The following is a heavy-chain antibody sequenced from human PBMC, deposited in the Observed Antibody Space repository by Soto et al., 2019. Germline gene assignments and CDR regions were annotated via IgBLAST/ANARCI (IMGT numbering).Heavy chain of an antibody. CDR2: IIPSTATA. Sequence: QVQLVQSGAEVKKPGSSVKVSCKASGGTFGSYAISWVRQAPGQGLEWMGGIIPSTATANYAQKFQGRVTITADESTSTASMQLSSLRSEDKAVYYCARSQGSSTSLEIYYYYDYGMDVWGQGTPVTVSS. J-gene: IGHJ6*02. D-gene: IGHD2-2*01. V-gene: IGHV1-69*01. CDR3: ARSQGSSTSLEIYYYYDYGMDV. CDR1: GGTFGSYA.